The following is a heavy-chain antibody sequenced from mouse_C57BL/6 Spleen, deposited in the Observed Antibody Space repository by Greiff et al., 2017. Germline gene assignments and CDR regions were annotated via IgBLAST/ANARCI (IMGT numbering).Heavy chain of an antibody. D-gene: IGHD5-1*01. CDR3: TRGEDAEYVGFAY. CDR1: GYTFTSYW. J-gene: IGHJ3*01. Sequence: EVQLQQSGPVLVRPGASVTMSCNTSGYTFTSYWMHWVKQRPGKGLEWIGAIYPGNSDTSYNQPLYGKAILTAVPSASTAYMELSLLTDEDSAVYYCTRGEDAEYVGFAYWGQGTHVSVS. V-gene: IGHV1-5*01. CDR2: IYPGNSDT.